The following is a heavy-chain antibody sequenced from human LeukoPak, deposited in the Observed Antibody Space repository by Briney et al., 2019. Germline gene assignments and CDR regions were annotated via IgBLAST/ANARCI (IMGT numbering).Heavy chain of an antibody. V-gene: IGHV3-73*01. Sequence: PGGSLRLSCAASGFTFSCSAMQWVRQASGKGLVGVGRIRNKADSYATAYAASVKGRFTISRDDSKNTAYLQMNSLKTEDTAVYYCTSPNIARNGDYPDYWGQGTLVTVSS. D-gene: IGHD4-17*01. CDR1: GFTFSCSA. CDR3: TSPNIARNGDYPDY. CDR2: IRNKADSYAT. J-gene: IGHJ4*02.